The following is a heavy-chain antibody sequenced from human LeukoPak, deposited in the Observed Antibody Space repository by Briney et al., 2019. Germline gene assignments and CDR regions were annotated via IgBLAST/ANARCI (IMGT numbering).Heavy chain of an antibody. CDR1: GGSVSSYY. J-gene: IGHJ4*02. D-gene: IGHD1/OR15-1a*01. CDR3: ASLYTWNNVEDY. CDR2: IYYRGTT. Sequence: KSSETLSLTCAVSGGSVSSYYWSWIRQPPGKGLEWIGFIYYRGTTNYNPSLKSRVTISVDTSKNLFSLNLTSVTAADTAVYYCASLYTWNNVEDYWGQGTLITVSS. V-gene: IGHV4-59*02.